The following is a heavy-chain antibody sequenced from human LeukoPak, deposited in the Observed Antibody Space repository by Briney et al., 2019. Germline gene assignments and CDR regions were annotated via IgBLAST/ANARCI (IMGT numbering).Heavy chain of an antibody. CDR3: AKTSKYSTTWYDY. CDR2: ISGDGGST. J-gene: IGHJ4*02. D-gene: IGHD6-13*01. CDR1: GFTFSNYA. V-gene: IGHV3-23*01. Sequence: PGGSLRLSCAASGFTFSNYAMSWVRQAPGKGLEWVSGISGDGGSTYYADSVKGRFTISRGSSENALYLQMNSLRAEDTDVYYYAKTSKYSTTWYDYWGQGTLVTVSS.